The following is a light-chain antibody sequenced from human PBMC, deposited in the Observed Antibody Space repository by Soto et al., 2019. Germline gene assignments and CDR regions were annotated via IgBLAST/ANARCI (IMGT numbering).Light chain of an antibody. V-gene: IGKV1-12*01. Sequence: DIQMTQSPSSVSASVGDRVTITCRASREINTWLAWYQQKPGKAPKLLISAASSLQSGVPSRFSGSGSGTDFTLAISSLQPEDFATYYCQEAHTVPFTFGPETKVDV. CDR2: AAS. CDR3: QEAHTVPFT. J-gene: IGKJ3*01. CDR1: REINTW.